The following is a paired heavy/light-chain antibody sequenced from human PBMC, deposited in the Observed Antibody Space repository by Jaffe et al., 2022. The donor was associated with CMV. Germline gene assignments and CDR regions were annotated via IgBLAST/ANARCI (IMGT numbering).Light chain of an antibody. CDR3: GTWDSSLNTWV. CDR2: ENN. V-gene: IGLV1-51*02. Sequence: QSVLTQPPSVSAAPGQKVSISCSGSSSNVGKTYVSWYQQLPGTAPKLLIHENNKRPSGIPDRFSGSKSGTSATLGITGLQTGDEADYYCGTWDSSLNTWVFGGGTKLTVL. J-gene: IGLJ3*02. CDR1: SSNVGKTY.
Heavy chain of an antibody. CDR3: AHTWGITMVRGETALDY. Sequence: QITLEESGPTLVKPTQTLTLTCTFSGFSLSTRGVGVGWIRQPPGKALEWLALTYWDDDKRYNPSLMTRLTITKDTSKNQVVLTMTNMDPVDTATYYCAHTWGITMVRGETALDYWGQGTLVTVSS. CDR1: GFSLSTRGVG. J-gene: IGHJ4*02. CDR2: TYWDDDK. D-gene: IGHD3-10*01. V-gene: IGHV2-5*02.